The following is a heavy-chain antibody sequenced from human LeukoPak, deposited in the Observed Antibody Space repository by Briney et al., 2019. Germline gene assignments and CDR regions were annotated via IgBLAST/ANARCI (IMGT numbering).Heavy chain of an antibody. CDR3: ARDGSDDCSGGSCYSWGMDV. CDR2: ILPIHGIT. J-gene: IGHJ6*02. CDR1: GDTFSSYA. Sequence: ASVKVSCKASGDTFSSYAISWVRQAPGQGLEWMGRILPIHGITNYAQKFQGRVTITADKSTSTAYMELSSLRSEDTAVYYCARDGSDDCSGGSCYSWGMDVWGQGTTVTVSS. D-gene: IGHD2-15*01. V-gene: IGHV1-69*04.